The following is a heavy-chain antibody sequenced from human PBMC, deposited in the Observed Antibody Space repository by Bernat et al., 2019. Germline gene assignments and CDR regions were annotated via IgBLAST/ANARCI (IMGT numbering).Heavy chain of an antibody. CDR1: GFTFSSYA. Sequence: QVQLVESGGGVVQPGRSLRLSCAASGFTFSSYAMHWVRQAPGKGLEWVAVISYDGSNKYYADSVKGRFTISRDNSKNTLYLQMNSLRAEDTAVYYCARILWFGGGELDYWGPGTLVTVSS. CDR2: ISYDGSNK. D-gene: IGHD3-10*01. CDR3: ARILWFGGGELDY. V-gene: IGHV3-30-3*01. J-gene: IGHJ4*02.